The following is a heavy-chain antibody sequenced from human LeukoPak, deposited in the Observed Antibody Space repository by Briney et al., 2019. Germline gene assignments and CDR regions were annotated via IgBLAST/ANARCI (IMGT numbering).Heavy chain of an antibody. CDR3: AHRPLSGYSSSWYFDY. CDR1: GFSLSTSGVG. J-gene: IGHJ4*02. V-gene: IGHV2-5*01. CDR2: IYWNDDK. D-gene: IGHD6-13*01. Sequence: SGPTLVNPTQTLTLTFTFSGFSLSTSGVGVGWIRQPPGKALEWLSLIYWNDDKRYSPSLKSRLTITKDTSKNQVVLTMTNMDPVDTATYYCAHRPLSGYSSSWYFDYWGQGTLVTVSS.